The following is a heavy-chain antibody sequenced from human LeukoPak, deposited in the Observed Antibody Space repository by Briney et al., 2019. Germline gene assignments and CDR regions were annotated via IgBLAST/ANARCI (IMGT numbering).Heavy chain of an antibody. J-gene: IGHJ4*02. CDR3: ARGGSGWDPTTYHFDY. CDR2: IYYSGST. D-gene: IGHD6-19*01. CDR1: GGSISSYY. V-gene: IGHV4-59*01. Sequence: SGTLSLTCTVSGGSISSYYWNWIRQPPGKGLEWIGYIYYSGSTNYNPSLKSRVTISVDTSKNQFSLKLSSVTAADTAVYYCARGGSGWDPTTYHFDYWGQGTLVTVSS.